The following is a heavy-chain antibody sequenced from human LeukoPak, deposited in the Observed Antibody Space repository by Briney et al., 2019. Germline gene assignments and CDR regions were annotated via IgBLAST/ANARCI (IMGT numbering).Heavy chain of an antibody. Sequence: PSETLSLTCTVSGGSISSYYWSWIRQPPGKGLEWIGYIYYSGSTNYNPSLKSRVTISVDTSKNQFSLKPSSVTAADTAVYYCARVDYAFDPWGQGTLVTVSS. CDR3: ARVDYAFDP. J-gene: IGHJ5*02. CDR2: IYYSGST. CDR1: GGSISSYY. D-gene: IGHD4-17*01. V-gene: IGHV4-59*01.